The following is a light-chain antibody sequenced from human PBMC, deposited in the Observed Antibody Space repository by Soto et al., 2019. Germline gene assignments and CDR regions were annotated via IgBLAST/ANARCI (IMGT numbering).Light chain of an antibody. CDR2: GAS. V-gene: IGKV3-20*01. J-gene: IGKJ1*01. CDR1: QSVRRSY. Sequence: EIVLTQSPGTLSLSPGERATLSCRASQSVRRSYLAWYQQKPGQAPTLRIYGASSRATGIPDRFCGSGSGTDFTLTLRSLEPADFAVYYCQQAGSQPMAFGRGTKGEI. CDR3: QQAGSQPMA.